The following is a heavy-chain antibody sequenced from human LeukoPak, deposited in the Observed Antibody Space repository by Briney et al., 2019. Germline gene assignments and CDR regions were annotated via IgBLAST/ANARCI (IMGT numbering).Heavy chain of an antibody. CDR1: GYSISSGYY. J-gene: IGHJ3*02. CDR3: ARIGSTFAFDI. CDR2: IYTSGST. Sequence: SETLSLTCAVSGYSISSGYYWSWIRQPAGKGLEWIGRIYTSGSTNYNPSLKSRVTMSVDTSKNQFSLKLSSVTAADTAVYYCARIGSTFAFDIWGQGTMVTVSS. V-gene: IGHV4-4*07.